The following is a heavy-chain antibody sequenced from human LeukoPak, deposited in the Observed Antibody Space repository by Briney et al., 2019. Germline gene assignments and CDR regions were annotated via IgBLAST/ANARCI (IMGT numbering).Heavy chain of an antibody. D-gene: IGHD1-1*01. J-gene: IGHJ4*02. CDR2: IIPIFGTA. V-gene: IGHV1-69*13. Sequence: SVEVSCKASGGTFSSYAISWVRQAPGQGLEWMGGIIPIFGTANYAQKFQGRVTITADESTSTAYMELSSLRSEDTAVYYCARSNWKQRVRFDYWGQGTLVTVSS. CDR3: ARSNWKQRVRFDY. CDR1: GGTFSSYA.